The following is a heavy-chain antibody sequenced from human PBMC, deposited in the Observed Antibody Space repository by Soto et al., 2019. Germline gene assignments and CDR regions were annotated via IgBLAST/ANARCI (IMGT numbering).Heavy chain of an antibody. J-gene: IGHJ6*02. CDR1: GGTFSSYA. D-gene: IGHD2-2*01. Sequence: QVQLVQSGAEVKKPGSSVKVSCKASGGTFSSYAISWVRQAPGQGLEWMGGIIPIFGTANYAQKFQGRVTITEDESTSTAYMGLSSMRSEDTAVYYCAREAPLGYCSSTSCFRGMDVWGQGTTVNGSS. CDR3: AREAPLGYCSSTSCFRGMDV. V-gene: IGHV1-69*01. CDR2: IIPIFGTA.